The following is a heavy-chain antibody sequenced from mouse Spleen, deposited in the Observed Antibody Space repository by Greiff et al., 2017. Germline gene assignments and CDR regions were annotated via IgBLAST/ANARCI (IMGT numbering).Heavy chain of an antibody. D-gene: IGHD1-1*01. J-gene: IGHJ1*01. CDR1: GYTFTSYW. CDR3: AKYYGSSHWYFDV. V-gene: IGHV1-53*01. Sequence: QVQLKQSGTELVKPGASVKLSCKASGYTFTSYWMHWVQQRPGQGLEWIGNINPSNGGTNYNEKFKSKATLTVDKSSSTAYMQLSSLTSEDSAVYYCAKYYGSSHWYFDVWGAGTTVTVSA. CDR2: INPSNGGT.